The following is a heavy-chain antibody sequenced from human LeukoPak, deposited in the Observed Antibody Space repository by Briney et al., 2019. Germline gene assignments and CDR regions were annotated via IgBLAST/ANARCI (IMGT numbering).Heavy chain of an antibody. J-gene: IGHJ4*02. D-gene: IGHD6-13*01. CDR3: ASLAAAGSFDY. V-gene: IGHV3-11*01. CDR1: GFTFSDYY. Sequence: GGSLRLSCAASGFTFSDYYMSWIRQAPGKGLEWVSYISSSGSTIYYADSVKGRFTISRDNAKNSLYLQMNGLRAEDTAVYYCASLAAAGSFDYWGQGTLVTVSS. CDR2: ISSSGSTI.